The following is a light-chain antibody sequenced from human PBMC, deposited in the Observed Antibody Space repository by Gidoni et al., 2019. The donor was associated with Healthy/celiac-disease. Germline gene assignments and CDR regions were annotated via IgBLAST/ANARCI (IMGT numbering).Light chain of an antibody. V-gene: IGLV2-14*01. CDR2: EVS. Sequence: QSALTQPASVSGSPGQSITISCTGTSRDVGGYNYVSWYKQHPGKAPKLMIYEVSKRPSGFSNRFSGSKSGITASLTISVRQAEDEADYYCSSYTSSSTPLFGGGTKLTVL. CDR1: SRDVGGYNY. CDR3: SSYTSSSTPL. J-gene: IGLJ2*01.